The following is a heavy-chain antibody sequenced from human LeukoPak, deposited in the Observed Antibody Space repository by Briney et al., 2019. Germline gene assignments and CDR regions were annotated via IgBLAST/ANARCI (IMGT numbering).Heavy chain of an antibody. D-gene: IGHD3-10*01. J-gene: IGHJ3*02. CDR1: GGSISTYY. CDR3: ARTFPGGSASSHAFDI. Sequence: PSETLSLTCTVSGGSISTYYWSWIRQPPGKGLEWIGYIYYSGTTNYNPSLKSRVTISVDTSKNQFSLKLSSVTAADTAVYYCARTFPGGSASSHAFDIWGQGTMVTVSS. V-gene: IGHV4-59*01. CDR2: IYYSGTT.